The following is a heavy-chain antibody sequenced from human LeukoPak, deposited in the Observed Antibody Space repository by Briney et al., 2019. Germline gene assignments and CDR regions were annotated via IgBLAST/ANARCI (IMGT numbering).Heavy chain of an antibody. Sequence: ASVKVSCKASGFTFTSSAVQWVRQARGRRIEWIGWIVVGSGNTNYAQMFQGRVTITRDMSTSTAYMELSSLRSEDTAVYYCAAPSRIQLDYWGQGTLVTVSS. J-gene: IGHJ4*02. D-gene: IGHD5-18*01. V-gene: IGHV1-58*01. CDR2: IVVGSGNT. CDR1: GFTFTSSA. CDR3: AAPSRIQLDY.